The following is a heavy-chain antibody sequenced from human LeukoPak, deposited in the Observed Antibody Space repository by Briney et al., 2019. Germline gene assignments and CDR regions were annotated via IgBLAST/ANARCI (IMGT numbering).Heavy chain of an antibody. CDR3: ARGLNYYDSSGYYTDY. CDR2: IYYSGST. J-gene: IGHJ4*02. V-gene: IGHV4-39*01. CDR1: GGSISSSSYY. D-gene: IGHD3-22*01. Sequence: SETLSLTCTVSGGSISSSSYYWGWIRQPPGKGLEWIGSIYYSGSTYYNPSLKSRVTVSVDTSKNQFSLKLSSVTAADTAVYYCARGLNYYDSSGYYTDYWGQGTLVTVSS.